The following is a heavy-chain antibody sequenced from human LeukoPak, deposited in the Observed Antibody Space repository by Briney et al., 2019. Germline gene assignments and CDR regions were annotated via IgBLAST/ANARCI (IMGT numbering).Heavy chain of an antibody. Sequence: PSETPSLTCNVSGASMSSNYWSWIRQPAGKGLEWIGRIFSSGITKYNPSLKSRVTMSVDTSKNQFSLRLSSVTAADAAVYYCARDAPYGDFWFDPWGQGTLVTVSS. CDR2: IFSSGIT. CDR3: ARDAPYGDFWFDP. D-gene: IGHD4-17*01. V-gene: IGHV4-4*07. J-gene: IGHJ5*02. CDR1: GASMSSNY.